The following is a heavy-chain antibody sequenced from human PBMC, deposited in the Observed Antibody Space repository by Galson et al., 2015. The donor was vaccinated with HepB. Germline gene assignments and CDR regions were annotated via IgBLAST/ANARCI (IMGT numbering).Heavy chain of an antibody. CDR1: GGSISSSSYY. V-gene: IGHV4-39*01. CDR2: IYYSGST. J-gene: IGHJ5*02. CDR3: ARLPELPAGWFDP. D-gene: IGHD5-24*01. Sequence: SETLSLTCTVSGGSISSSSYYWGWIRQPPGKGLEWIGSIYYSGSTYYNPSLKSRVTISVDTSKNQFSLKLSSVTAADTAVYYCARLPELPAGWFDPWGQGTLVTVSS.